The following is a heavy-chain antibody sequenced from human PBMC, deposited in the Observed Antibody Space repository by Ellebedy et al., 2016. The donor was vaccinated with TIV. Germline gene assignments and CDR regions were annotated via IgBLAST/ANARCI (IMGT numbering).Heavy chain of an antibody. J-gene: IGHJ6*02. CDR3: AKSDCSSTSCYDPLPLYYYYYGMDV. Sequence: GGSLRLXXAASGFTFSSYAMSWVRQAPGKGLEWVSAISGSGGSTYYADSVKGRFTISRDNSKNTLYLQMNSLRAEDTAVYYCAKSDCSSTSCYDPLPLYYYYYGMDVWGQGTTVTVSS. CDR1: GFTFSSYA. CDR2: ISGSGGST. V-gene: IGHV3-23*01. D-gene: IGHD2-2*01.